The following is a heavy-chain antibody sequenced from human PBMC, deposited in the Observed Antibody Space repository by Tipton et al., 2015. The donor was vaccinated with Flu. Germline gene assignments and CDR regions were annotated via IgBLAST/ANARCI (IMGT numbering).Heavy chain of an antibody. CDR1: DYSISSGYY. Sequence: GLVKPSETLSLTCGVSDYSISSGYYWGWIRQPPGMGLEWIGCISHSGRTYYNPSLKSRVTISIDTARNQFSQRLSSVTATDTAVYYCARSTYYYGSGSSDYWGQGTLVPVSS. V-gene: IGHV4-38-2*01. CDR2: ISHSGRT. J-gene: IGHJ4*02. CDR3: ARSTYYYGSGSSDY. D-gene: IGHD3-10*01.